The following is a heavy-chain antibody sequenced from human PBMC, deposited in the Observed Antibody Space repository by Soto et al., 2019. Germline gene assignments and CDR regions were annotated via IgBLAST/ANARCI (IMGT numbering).Heavy chain of an antibody. D-gene: IGHD3-3*01. J-gene: IGHJ3*02. V-gene: IGHV4-59*01. CDR3: ARVTSRGPYYDFWSGSHDAFDI. CDR1: GGSISSYY. Sequence: SETLSLTCTVSGGSISSYYWSWIRQPPGKGLEWIGYIYYSGSTNYNPSLKSRVTISVDTSKNQFSLKLSSVTAADTAVYYCARVTSRGPYYDFWSGSHDAFDIWGQGTMVTVSS. CDR2: IYYSGST.